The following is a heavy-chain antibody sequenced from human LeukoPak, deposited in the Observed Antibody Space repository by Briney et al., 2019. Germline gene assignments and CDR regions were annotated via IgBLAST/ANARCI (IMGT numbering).Heavy chain of an antibody. J-gene: IGHJ4*02. CDR3: ARDLRSTDDSY. CDR2: ISSSSSYI. CDR1: GFTFSSYA. Sequence: GGSLRLSCAASGFTFSSYAMSWVRQAPGKGLQWVSSISSSSSYIYYADSVKGRFTISRDNAKNSLYLQMNSLRAEDTAVYYCARDLRSTDDSYWGQGTLVTVSS. D-gene: IGHD2-2*01. V-gene: IGHV3-21*01.